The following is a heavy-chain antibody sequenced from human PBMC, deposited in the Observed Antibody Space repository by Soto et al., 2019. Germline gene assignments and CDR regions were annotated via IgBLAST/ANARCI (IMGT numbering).Heavy chain of an antibody. Sequence: ASVKVSCKASGYTFTSYYMHWVRQAPGQGLEWMGIINPSGGSTSYAQKFQGRVTMTRDTSTSTVYMELSSLRSGDTAVYYCARGRYYYDSSGYYPFDIWGQGTMVTVSS. J-gene: IGHJ3*02. CDR2: INPSGGST. D-gene: IGHD3-22*01. CDR3: ARGRYYYDSSGYYPFDI. CDR1: GYTFTSYY. V-gene: IGHV1-46*01.